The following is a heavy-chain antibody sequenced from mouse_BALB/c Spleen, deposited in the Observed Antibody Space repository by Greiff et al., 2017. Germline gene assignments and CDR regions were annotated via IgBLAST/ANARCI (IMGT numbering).Heavy chain of an antibody. Sequence: EVQLVESGGGLVKPGGSLKLSCAASGFAFSSYDMSWVRQTPEKRLEWVAYISSGGGSTYYPDTVKGRFTISRDNAKNTLFLQMSSLKSEDTAMYYCARQSRSTEAMDYWGQGTSVTVSS. CDR3: ARQSRSTEAMDY. CDR1: GFAFSSYD. J-gene: IGHJ4*01. V-gene: IGHV5-12-1*01. CDR2: ISSGGGST.